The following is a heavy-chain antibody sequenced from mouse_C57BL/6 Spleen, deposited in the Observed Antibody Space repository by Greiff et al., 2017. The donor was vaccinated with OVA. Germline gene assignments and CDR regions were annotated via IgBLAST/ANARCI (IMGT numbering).Heavy chain of an antibody. V-gene: IGHV5-4*01. CDR2: ISDGGSYT. CDR3: ARGSYSKGNYFDY. Sequence: EVQVVESGGGLVKPGGSLKLSCAASGFTFSSYAMSWVRQTPEKRLEWVATISDGGSYTYYPDNVKGRFTISRDNAKNNLYLQMSHLKSEDTAMYYCARGSYSKGNYFDYWGQGTTLTVSS. J-gene: IGHJ2*01. D-gene: IGHD2-5*01. CDR1: GFTFSSYA.